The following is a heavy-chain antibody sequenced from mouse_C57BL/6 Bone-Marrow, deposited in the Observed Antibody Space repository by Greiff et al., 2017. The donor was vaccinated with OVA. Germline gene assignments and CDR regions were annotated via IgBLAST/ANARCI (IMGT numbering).Heavy chain of an antibody. V-gene: IGHV5-17*01. CDR2: ISSGSSTI. D-gene: IGHD1-1*01. CDR1: GFTFSDYG. CDR3: ARLGVNYYGSIHWYFDV. J-gene: IGHJ1*03. Sequence: EVQGVESGGGLVKPGGSLKLSCAASGFTFSDYGMHWVRQAPEKGLEWVAYISSGSSTIYYADTVKGRFTIARDNAKNTLFLQMTSLRSEDTAMYYCARLGVNYYGSIHWYFDVWGTGTTVTVSS.